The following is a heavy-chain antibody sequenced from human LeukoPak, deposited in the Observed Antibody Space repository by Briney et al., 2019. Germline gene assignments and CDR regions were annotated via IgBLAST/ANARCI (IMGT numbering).Heavy chain of an antibody. CDR3: AKGIYGDPKTNYFDY. CDR2: ISGGTGTI. Sequence: GGSLRLSCAASGFTFNSYSMSWVRQAPGKGLEWVSYISGGTGTIYYADSVKGRFTISRDNAKNSLYLQMNSLRAEDMALYYCAKGIYGDPKTNYFDYWGQGTLVTVSS. D-gene: IGHD4-17*01. J-gene: IGHJ4*02. CDR1: GFTFNSYS. V-gene: IGHV3-48*04.